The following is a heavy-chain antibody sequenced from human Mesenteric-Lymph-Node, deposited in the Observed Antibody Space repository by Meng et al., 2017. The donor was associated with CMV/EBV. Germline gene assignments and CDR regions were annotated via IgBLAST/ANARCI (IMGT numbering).Heavy chain of an antibody. Sequence: GESLMTPRAGPGFTLSSYSFNWVRQAPGKGLEWVAYISSKNIHYADPVKGRFTVSRDNPKNTLYLQMNSLRAEDAAVYYCAKSLYYYDSSGPANYGMDVWDQGTTVTVSS. V-gene: IGHV3-48*01. D-gene: IGHD3-22*01. CDR3: AKSLYYYDSSGPANYGMDV. CDR2: ISSKNI. CDR1: GFTLSSYS. J-gene: IGHJ6*02.